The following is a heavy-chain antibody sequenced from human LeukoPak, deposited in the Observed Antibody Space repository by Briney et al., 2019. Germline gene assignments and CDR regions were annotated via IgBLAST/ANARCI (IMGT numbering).Heavy chain of an antibody. CDR2: IKSKTDGGTT. V-gene: IGHV3-15*01. CDR1: GFTFSNAW. CDR3: ATNRRGTAYYDFWSGYYEDWFDP. Sequence: PGGSLRLSCAASGFTFSNAWMSWVRQAPGKGLEWVGRIKSKTDGGTTDYAAPVKGRFTISRDDSKNTLYLQMNSLKTEDTAVYYCATNRRGTAYYDFWSGYYEDWFDPWGQGTLVTVSS. J-gene: IGHJ5*02. D-gene: IGHD3-3*01.